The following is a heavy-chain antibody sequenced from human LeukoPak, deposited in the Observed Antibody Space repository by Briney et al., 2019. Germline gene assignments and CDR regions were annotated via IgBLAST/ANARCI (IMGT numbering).Heavy chain of an antibody. Sequence: PGGSLRLSCVASGFTFSTYDMEWVRQAPGKGLEYVSSISSNGGSTYYANSVKGRFTISRDNSKNTLYLQMGSLRVEDMAVYYCARKGGPDYVARRYYFDYWGQGTLVTVSS. D-gene: IGHD4/OR15-4a*01. CDR3: ARKGGPDYVARRYYFDY. J-gene: IGHJ4*02. CDR1: GFTFSTYD. CDR2: ISSNGGST. V-gene: IGHV3-64*01.